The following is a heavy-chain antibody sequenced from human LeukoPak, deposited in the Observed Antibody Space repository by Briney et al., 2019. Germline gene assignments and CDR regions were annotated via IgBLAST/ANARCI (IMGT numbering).Heavy chain of an antibody. Sequence: GGSLRLSCAASGFTFSSYIMNWVRQAPGKGLEWVSVIYSGGSTYYADSVKGRFTISRDNSKNTLYLQMNSLRAEDTAVYYCARGGGYRPYDYWGQRTLVTVSS. CDR1: GFTFSSYI. D-gene: IGHD5-12*01. J-gene: IGHJ4*02. CDR2: IYSGGST. CDR3: ARGGGYRPYDY. V-gene: IGHV3-53*01.